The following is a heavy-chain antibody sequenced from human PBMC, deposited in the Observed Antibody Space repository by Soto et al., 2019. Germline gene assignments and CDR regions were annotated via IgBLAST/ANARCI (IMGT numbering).Heavy chain of an antibody. CDR3: AKLLTTVGTPRGYGMDV. J-gene: IGHJ6*02. V-gene: IGHV3-23*01. D-gene: IGHD4-17*01. CDR2: ISGSGGST. CDR1: GFSFSSYA. Sequence: EVQLLESGGGLAQPGGSLRLSCAASGFSFSSYAMSWVRQAPGKGLEWVSGISGSGGSTYYADSVKGRFTISRDNSRNTLYLRMNSLRAEDTAIYFCAKLLTTVGTPRGYGMDVWGQGTTVTVS.